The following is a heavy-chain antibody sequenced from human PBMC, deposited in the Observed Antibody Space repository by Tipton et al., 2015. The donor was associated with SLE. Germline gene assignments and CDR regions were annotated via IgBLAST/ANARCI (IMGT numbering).Heavy chain of an antibody. CDR2: ISDSGSRT. D-gene: IGHD6-13*01. Sequence: SLRLSCAASGFTFSSYAMSWVRQAPGKGLEWVSFISDSGSRTDYADSVRGRFNIPRDNSRNTLSLQMNSLRAEDTAVYYCGKQMYSSTWYTEVGDYFDFRGQGTLVAVSS. CDR1: GFTFSSYA. CDR3: GKQMYSSTWYTEVGDYFDF. V-gene: IGHV3-23*01. J-gene: IGHJ4*02.